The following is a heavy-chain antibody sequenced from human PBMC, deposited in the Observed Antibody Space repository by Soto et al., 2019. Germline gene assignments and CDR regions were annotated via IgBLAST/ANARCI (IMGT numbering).Heavy chain of an antibody. CDR1: GFTFSHYY. J-gene: IGHJ6*02. Sequence: GGSLRLSCAASGFTFSHYYMHWVRQAPGKGLQWVSSISFDGSNKYYVDSVKGRFTISRDNSKNTLYLEVDSLRAEDTAVYYCARGVLVPAAYYYYYGMDVWGQGTTVTAP. V-gene: IGHV3-30-3*01. CDR3: ARGVLVPAAYYYYYGMDV. CDR2: ISFDGSNK. D-gene: IGHD2-2*01.